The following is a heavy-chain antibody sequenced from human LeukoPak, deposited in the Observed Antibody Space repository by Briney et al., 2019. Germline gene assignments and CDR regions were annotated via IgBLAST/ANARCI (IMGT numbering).Heavy chain of an antibody. CDR1: GYTFTSYG. CDR2: ISAYNGNT. D-gene: IGHD2-21*02. J-gene: IGHJ4*02. CDR3: ARGRPVTAMIGPRPYYFDY. V-gene: IGHV1-18*01. Sequence: ASVKVSCKASGYTFTSYGISWVRQAPGQGLEWTGWISAYNGNTNYAQKLQGRVTMTTDTSTSTAYMELRSLRSDDTAVYYCARGRPVTAMIGPRPYYFDYWGQGTLVTVSS.